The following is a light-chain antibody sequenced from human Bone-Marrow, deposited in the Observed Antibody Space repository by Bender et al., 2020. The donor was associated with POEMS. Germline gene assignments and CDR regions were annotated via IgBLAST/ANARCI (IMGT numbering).Light chain of an antibody. J-gene: IGLJ1*01. Sequence: QSALTQPASVSGSPGQSITISCTGTSNDVGDYQYVSWYQQHPGKAPKVIIYDVTKRPSGVPDRFSGSKSGNTASLTISGLQADDEGDYYCCAYAGSHYVFGPGTKVTVL. V-gene: IGLV2-23*02. CDR1: SNDVGDYQY. CDR3: CAYAGSHYV. CDR2: DVT.